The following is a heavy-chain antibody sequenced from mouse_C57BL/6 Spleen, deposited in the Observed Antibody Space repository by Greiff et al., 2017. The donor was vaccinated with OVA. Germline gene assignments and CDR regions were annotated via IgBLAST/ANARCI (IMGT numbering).Heavy chain of an antibody. Sequence: VPLQQPGTALVKPGASVKLSCQASGYTFTSYWMHWVKQRPGQGLEWIGNINPSNGGTNYNEKFKSKATLTVDKSSSTAYMQLSSLTSEDSAVYYCAVYDGYLYFDYWGQGTTLTVSS. J-gene: IGHJ2*01. CDR3: AVYDGYLYFDY. V-gene: IGHV1-53*01. CDR1: GYTFTSYW. CDR2: INPSNGGT. D-gene: IGHD2-3*01.